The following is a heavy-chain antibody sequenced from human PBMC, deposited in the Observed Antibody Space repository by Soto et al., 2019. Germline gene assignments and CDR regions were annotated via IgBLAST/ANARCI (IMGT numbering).Heavy chain of an antibody. D-gene: IGHD1-26*01. CDR1: GFTFSSYG. Sequence: PGGSLRLSCVASGFTFSSYGMHWVRQAPGKGLEWVAIISYDGSSTYYADSVKGRFTISRDNSKNTLYLQMNSLRAEDTSVYYCAKEGGLSGSYYISSSYYFDYWGQGTLVTVSS. J-gene: IGHJ4*02. V-gene: IGHV3-30*18. CDR3: AKEGGLSGSYYISSSYYFDY. CDR2: ISYDGSST.